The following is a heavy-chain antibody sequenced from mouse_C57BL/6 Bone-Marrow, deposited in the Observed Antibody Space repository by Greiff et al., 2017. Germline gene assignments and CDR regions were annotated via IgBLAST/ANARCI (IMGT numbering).Heavy chain of an antibody. CDR3: ARDDYGYFDY. D-gene: IGHD2-4*01. Sequence: QVQLQQPGAELVKPGASVKLSCKASGYTFTSYWMQWVKQRPGQGLEWIGEIDPSDSYTNYNQKFKGKATLTVDTSSSTAYMQLSSLTSEDSAVYYCARDDYGYFDYWGQGTTLTVSS. J-gene: IGHJ2*01. CDR2: IDPSDSYT. V-gene: IGHV1-50*01. CDR1: GYTFTSYW.